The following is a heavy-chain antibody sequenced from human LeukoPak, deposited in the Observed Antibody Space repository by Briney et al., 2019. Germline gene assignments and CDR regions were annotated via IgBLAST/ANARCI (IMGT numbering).Heavy chain of an antibody. CDR2: ISGIANAI. D-gene: IGHD2-15*01. CDR3: VRHLATSGSYPLDY. Sequence: GGSLRLSCAASGFTFTDYAMSWVRQAPGTGLEWVSAISGIANAIFYASSVKGRFTISRDNSKNTLSLQMSSLRAEDTAVYYCVRHLATSGSYPLDYWGQGTLVTVSS. J-gene: IGHJ4*02. CDR1: GFTFTDYA. V-gene: IGHV3-23*01.